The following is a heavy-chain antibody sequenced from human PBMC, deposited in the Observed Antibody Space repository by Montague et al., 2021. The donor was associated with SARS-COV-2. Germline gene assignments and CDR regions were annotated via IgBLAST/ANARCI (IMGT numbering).Heavy chain of an antibody. CDR2: IYNSGST. D-gene: IGHD6-13*01. CDR1: GGSINSFY. J-gene: IGHJ4*02. CDR3: ATQAGGFTSVSLDY. V-gene: IGHV4-59*08. Sequence: SETLSLTCTVSGGSINSFYWSWVRQPPGKGMEWIGYIYNSGSTKSNPSLKSRVTMSLDTSRNQFSLKLRSVTAAATAIYYCATQAGGFTSVSLDYWGQGTLVTVSS.